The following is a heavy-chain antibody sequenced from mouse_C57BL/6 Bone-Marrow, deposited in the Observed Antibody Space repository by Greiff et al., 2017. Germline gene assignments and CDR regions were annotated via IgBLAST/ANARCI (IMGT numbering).Heavy chain of an antibody. CDR1: GFTFSSYG. CDR2: ISSGGSYT. D-gene: IGHD2-3*01. Sequence: EVQVVESGGDLVKPGGSLKLSCAASGFTFSSYGMSWVRQTPDKRLEWVATISSGGSYTYYPDSVQGRFTISRDNAKNTLYLQMSSLKSEDTAMYYCARHGGYYPDYWGQGTTLTVSS. V-gene: IGHV5-6*01. J-gene: IGHJ2*01. CDR3: ARHGGYYPDY.